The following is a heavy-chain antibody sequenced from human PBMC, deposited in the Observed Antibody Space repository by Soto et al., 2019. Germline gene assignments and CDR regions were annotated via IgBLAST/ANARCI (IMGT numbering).Heavy chain of an antibody. D-gene: IGHD1-1*01. V-gene: IGHV1-69*12. CDR2: ISPMSGTT. CDR1: GGAFTSYS. Sequence: QVHLVQSGAEVKKPGSSVKVSCKASGGAFTSYSFHWVRQAPGQGLEWMGGISPMSGTTNYALKFQGRVTMTADVPTNTAYIELSSLRSEDTAIYYCAIDNTGLDYWGQGNLVTVSS. CDR3: AIDNTGLDY. J-gene: IGHJ4*02.